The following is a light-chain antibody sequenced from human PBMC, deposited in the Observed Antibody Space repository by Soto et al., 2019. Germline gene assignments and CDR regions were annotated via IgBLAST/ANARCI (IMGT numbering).Light chain of an antibody. V-gene: IGKV4-1*01. CDR2: WAS. CDR1: QSVLYSSNNKNY. CDR3: QQYYSPWT. J-gene: IGKJ1*01. Sequence: DIVMTQSPDSLAVSLGERATINCKSSQSVLYSSNNKNYLAWYQQKSGQPPKLLIYWASTRESGVPDRFSGSGSGTDFTLTISGLQAEDVAVYYCQQYYSPWTFGQGTKVEIK.